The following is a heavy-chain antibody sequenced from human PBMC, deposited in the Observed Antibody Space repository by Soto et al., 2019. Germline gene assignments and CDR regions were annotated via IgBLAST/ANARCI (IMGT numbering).Heavy chain of an antibody. CDR3: TRDTFGARDY. Sequence: GGSLRLSCTDSGFTFSGDWMHWVRQAPGKGLVWVSRIDPYETGISYADSVKGRLTISRDNAKSTLYLQMNSLRVEDTAVYYCTRDTFGARDYWGQGTLVTVSS. J-gene: IGHJ4*02. V-gene: IGHV3-74*01. D-gene: IGHD3-10*01. CDR1: GFTFSGDW. CDR2: IDPYETGI.